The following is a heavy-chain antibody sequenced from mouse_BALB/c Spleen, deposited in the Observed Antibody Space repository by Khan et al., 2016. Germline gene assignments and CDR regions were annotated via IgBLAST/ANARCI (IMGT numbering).Heavy chain of an antibody. D-gene: IGHD1-1*01. CDR1: GYSITSDYA. CDR2: ISYSGST. CDR3: ARYYYGSSYFDY. V-gene: IGHV3-2*02. Sequence: EVQLQESGPGLVKPSQSLSLTCTVTGYSITSDYAWNWIRQFPGNKLEWMGYISYSGSTSYNPSLKSRISITRDTSKNQFFLQLNSVTTEATATYYCARYYYGSSYFDYWGQGTTLTVSS. J-gene: IGHJ2*01.